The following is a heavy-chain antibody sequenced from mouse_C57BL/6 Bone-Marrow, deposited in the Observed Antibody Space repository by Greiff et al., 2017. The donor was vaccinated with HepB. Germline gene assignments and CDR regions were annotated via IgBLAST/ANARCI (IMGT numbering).Heavy chain of an antibody. CDR2: INPSTGGT. V-gene: IGHV1-42*01. J-gene: IGHJ2*01. CDR1: GYSFTGYY. CDR3: ARWVVLGY. D-gene: IGHD1-1*02. Sequence: EVQLQQSGPELVKPGASVKISCKASGYSFTGYYMNWVKQSPEKSLEWIGEINPSTGGTTYNQKFKAKATLTVDKSSSTAYMQLKSLTSEDSAVYCCARWVVLGYWGQGATLSDSS.